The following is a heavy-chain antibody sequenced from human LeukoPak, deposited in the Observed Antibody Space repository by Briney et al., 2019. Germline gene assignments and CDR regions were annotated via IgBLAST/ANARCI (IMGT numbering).Heavy chain of an antibody. CDR2: IYYSGST. Sequence: SSETLSLTCTVSGGSISSSSYYWGWIRQPPGKGLEWVGSIYYSGSTYYNPSLKSRVTISVDTSKNQFSLKLSSVTAADTAVYDCARRSLPAADPPFFDYWGQGTLVTVSS. D-gene: IGHD2-2*01. J-gene: IGHJ4*02. CDR3: ARRSLPAADPPFFDY. V-gene: IGHV4-39*01. CDR1: GGSISSSSYY.